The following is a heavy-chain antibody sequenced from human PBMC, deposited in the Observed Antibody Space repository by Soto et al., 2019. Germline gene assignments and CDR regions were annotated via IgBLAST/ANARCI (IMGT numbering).Heavy chain of an antibody. D-gene: IGHD4-17*01. CDR2: IYWDDDK. V-gene: IGHV2-5*02. CDR1: GFSLSTSGVG. Sequence: QITLKESGPPLVKPTQTLTLTCTFSGFSLSTSGVGVGWIRQPPGKALEWLALIYWDDDKRYSPSLKSRLTITKDTSKNQVVLTMTNMDPVDTATYYCAHRLPFYGDYGDWFDPWGQGTLVTVSS. J-gene: IGHJ5*02. CDR3: AHRLPFYGDYGDWFDP.